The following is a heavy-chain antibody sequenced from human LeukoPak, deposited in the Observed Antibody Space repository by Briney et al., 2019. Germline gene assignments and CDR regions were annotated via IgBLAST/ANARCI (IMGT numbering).Heavy chain of an antibody. Sequence: PGGSLRHSCAASGFTFSSYGMHWVRQAPGKGLEWVAVISYDGSNKYYADSVKGRFTISRDNSKNTLYLQMNSLRAENTAAYYCAKELWFGEYSFDYWGQGTLVTVSS. D-gene: IGHD3-10*01. J-gene: IGHJ4*02. CDR1: GFTFSSYG. CDR3: AKELWFGEYSFDY. CDR2: ISYDGSNK. V-gene: IGHV3-30*18.